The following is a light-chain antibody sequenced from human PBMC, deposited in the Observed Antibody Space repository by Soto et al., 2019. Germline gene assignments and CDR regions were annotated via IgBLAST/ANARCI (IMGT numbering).Light chain of an antibody. Sequence: DAVLTQSPLSLPDTPGQPASISCRSSQSLEYSDGKTYLNWYQQRPGQSPRRLIYNVSNRGFGVPDRFSGSGAGTAFTLEISRVEAEDLGVYSGMQGAYWPWTFGQGTKGEIK. CDR2: NVS. J-gene: IGKJ1*01. CDR1: QSLEYSDGKTY. CDR3: MQGAYWPWT. V-gene: IGKV2-30*01.